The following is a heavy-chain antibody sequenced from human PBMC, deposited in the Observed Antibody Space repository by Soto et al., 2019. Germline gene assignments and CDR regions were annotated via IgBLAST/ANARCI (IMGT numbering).Heavy chain of an antibody. CDR2: IIPIFGTA. CDR3: ARDYYDSSGYLAEYYFDY. Sequence: ASVKVSCKASGGTFSSYAISWVRQAPGQGLEWMGGIIPIFGTANYAQKFQGRVTITADESTSTAYMELSSLRSEDTAVYYCARDYYDSSGYLAEYYFDYWGQGTLVTVSS. J-gene: IGHJ4*02. V-gene: IGHV1-69*13. D-gene: IGHD3-22*01. CDR1: GGTFSSYA.